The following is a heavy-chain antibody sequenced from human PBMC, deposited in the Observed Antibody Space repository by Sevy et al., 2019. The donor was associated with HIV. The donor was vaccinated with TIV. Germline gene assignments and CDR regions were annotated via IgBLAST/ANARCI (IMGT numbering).Heavy chain of an antibody. J-gene: IGHJ4*02. D-gene: IGHD2-2*01. V-gene: IGHV3-9*01. CDR2: TSWNSGTI. CDR3: ARQRGVVLVPAAPFDY. CDR1: GFTFDDYA. Sequence: SLKISCAASGFTFDDYAMHWVRQAPGKGLEWVSGTSWNSGTIGYADSVKGRFTISRDNAKNSLYLQMNSLRAEDTALYYCARQRGVVLVPAAPFDYWGQGTLVTVSS.